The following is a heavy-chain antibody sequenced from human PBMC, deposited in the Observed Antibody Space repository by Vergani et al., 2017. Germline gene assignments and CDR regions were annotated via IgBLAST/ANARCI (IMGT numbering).Heavy chain of an antibody. V-gene: IGHV3-20*04. CDR3: ATIESSGYYPSYNVPDY. CDR1: GFKFDDYG. J-gene: IGHJ4*02. CDR2: VNWNVVGS. D-gene: IGHD3-22*01. Sequence: EVQLVESGGRVVRPGGSLRLSCIASGFKFDDYGMNWVRPVPGKGLEWVAGVNWNVVGSAYADSVRGRFMISRDNAKNSLFLQMNSLRVEDTALYYCATIESSGYYPSYNVPDYWGQGTQVTVSS.